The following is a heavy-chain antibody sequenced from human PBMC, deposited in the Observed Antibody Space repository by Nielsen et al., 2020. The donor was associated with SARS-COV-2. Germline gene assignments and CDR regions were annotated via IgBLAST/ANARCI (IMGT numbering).Heavy chain of an antibody. V-gene: IGHV4-61*08. CDR1: GGSISSGDYY. CDR3: ARLGYGGHYDFWSGSYGMDV. CDR2: IYYSGST. J-gene: IGHJ6*02. Sequence: SETLSLTCTVSGGSISSGDYYWSWIRQPPGKGLEWIGYIYYSGSTNYNPSLKSRVTISVDTSKNQFSLKLSSVTAADTAVYYCARLGYGGHYDFWSGSYGMDVWGQGTTVTVSS. D-gene: IGHD3-3*01.